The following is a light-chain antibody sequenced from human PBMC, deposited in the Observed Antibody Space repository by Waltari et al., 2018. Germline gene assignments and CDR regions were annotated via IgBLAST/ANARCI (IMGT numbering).Light chain of an antibody. CDR2: DVS. J-gene: IGLJ2*01. V-gene: IGLV2-14*03. CDR1: SIDFSAYNY. Sequence: QSALTQPASLSGSPGQSLTISCTATSIDFSAYNYVPCYQQHPCKSPKLIILDVSNRASWVSSPFSGSKSGNTASLTIFGLQGQDEADYYCSSYISSDTLELFGGGTSLTVL. CDR3: SSYISSDTLEL.